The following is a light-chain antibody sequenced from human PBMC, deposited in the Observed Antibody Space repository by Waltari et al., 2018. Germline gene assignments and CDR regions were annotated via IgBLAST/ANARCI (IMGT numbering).Light chain of an antibody. CDR3: CSYAGRSTLEV. J-gene: IGLJ1*01. Sequence: QSALTQPASMSGSPGQSITISCTGTSSDVGSYNLVPWYQQHPGKAPKLMIFEVSKRPSGVSNRFSGSKSGNTASLTISGLQAEDEADYYCCSYAGRSTLEVFGTGTKVTVL. CDR1: SSDVGSYNL. CDR2: EVS. V-gene: IGLV2-23*02.